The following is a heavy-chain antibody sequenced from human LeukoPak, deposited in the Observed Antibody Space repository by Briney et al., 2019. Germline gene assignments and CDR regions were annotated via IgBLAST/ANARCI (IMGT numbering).Heavy chain of an antibody. J-gene: IGHJ5*02. Sequence: GGSLRLSCAASGFRFGDYAMHWVRQAPGKGLEWVSGITWNSEDIGYADSVKGRFTISRDNAKNSLHLQMNSLTSDDTGLHYCTRDISGGYFNWFDPWGQGTLVCVSS. CDR3: TRDISGGYFNWFDP. D-gene: IGHD2-15*01. CDR1: GFRFGDYA. V-gene: IGHV3-9*01. CDR2: ITWNSEDI.